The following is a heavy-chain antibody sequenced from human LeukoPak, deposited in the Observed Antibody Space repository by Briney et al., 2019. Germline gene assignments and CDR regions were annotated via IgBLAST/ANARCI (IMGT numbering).Heavy chain of an antibody. Sequence: GGSLRLSCAASGFTFSSYEMNWVRQAPGKGLEWVSYISSSGSTIYYADSVKGRFTISRDNAKNSLYLQMNSLRAEDTAVYYCASSYSSSSYFDYWGQGTLVTVPS. V-gene: IGHV3-48*03. D-gene: IGHD6-6*01. CDR2: ISSSGSTI. CDR3: ASSYSSSSYFDY. J-gene: IGHJ4*02. CDR1: GFTFSSYE.